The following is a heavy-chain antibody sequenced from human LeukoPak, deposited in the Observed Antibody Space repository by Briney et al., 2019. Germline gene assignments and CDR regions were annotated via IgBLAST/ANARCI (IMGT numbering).Heavy chain of an antibody. J-gene: IGHJ4*02. V-gene: IGHV4-34*01. CDR2: INHSGST. CDR3: ARGVSYDYVWGSYRSQTFDY. CDR1: GGSFSGYY. D-gene: IGHD3-16*02. Sequence: SSETLSLTCAVYGGSFSGYYWSWIRQPPGKGREWIGEINHSGSTNYNPSLKSRVTISVDTSKNQFSLKLSSVTAADTAVYYCARGVSYDYVWGSYRSQTFDYWGQGTLVTVSS.